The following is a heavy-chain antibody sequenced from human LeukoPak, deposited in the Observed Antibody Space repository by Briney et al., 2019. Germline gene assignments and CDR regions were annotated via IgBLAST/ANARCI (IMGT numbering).Heavy chain of an antibody. CDR1: GFTFDDYA. Sequence: GRSLRLSCAASGFTFDDYAMHWVRQAPGKGLEWVSGISWNSGSIGYADSVKGRFTITRDNAKNSLYLQMNSLRAEDTALYYCAKDAGGSSWYYFDYWGQGTLVTVSS. J-gene: IGHJ4*02. CDR2: ISWNSGSI. V-gene: IGHV3-9*01. D-gene: IGHD6-13*01. CDR3: AKDAGGSSWYYFDY.